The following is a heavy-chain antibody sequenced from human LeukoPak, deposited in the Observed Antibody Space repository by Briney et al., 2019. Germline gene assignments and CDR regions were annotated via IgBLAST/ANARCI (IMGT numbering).Heavy chain of an antibody. CDR2: IYYSGST. V-gene: IGHV4-39*01. J-gene: IGHJ4*02. Sequence: PSETLSLTCTVSGGSISSSSYYWGGIRQPPGKGLEWIGSIYYSGSTYYNPSLKSRVTISVDTSKNQFSLKLSSVTAADTAVYYCARLVVPAATFDYLGQGTLVTVSS. CDR1: GGSISSSSYY. CDR3: ARLVVPAATFDY. D-gene: IGHD2-2*01.